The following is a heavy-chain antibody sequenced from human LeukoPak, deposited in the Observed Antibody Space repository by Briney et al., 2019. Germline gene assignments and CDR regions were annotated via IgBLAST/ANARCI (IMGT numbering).Heavy chain of an antibody. D-gene: IGHD6-13*01. Sequence: SETLSLTCTVSGGSISSGGYYWSWIRQHPGKGLEWVGYIYYSGSTYYNPSLKSRVTISADTSKNQFSLKLSSVTAADTAVYYCARARSAAGNFDYWGQGTLVTVSS. CDR3: ARARSAAGNFDY. J-gene: IGHJ4*02. CDR1: GGSISSGGYY. CDR2: IYYSGST. V-gene: IGHV4-31*03.